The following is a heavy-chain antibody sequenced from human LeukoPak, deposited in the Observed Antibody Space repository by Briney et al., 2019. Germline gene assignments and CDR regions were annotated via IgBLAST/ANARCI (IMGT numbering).Heavy chain of an antibody. Sequence: ASVMVSCKASGHTFASYYMHWVRQAPGQGLELMGIINPSGGSTSYAQKFQGRVTMTRDTSTSTVYMELSSLRSEDTAVYYCARGLDIVVVVAAIWYYYYMDVWGKGTTVTISS. CDR1: GHTFASYY. V-gene: IGHV1-46*01. J-gene: IGHJ6*03. D-gene: IGHD2-15*01. CDR2: INPSGGST. CDR3: ARGLDIVVVVAAIWYYYYMDV.